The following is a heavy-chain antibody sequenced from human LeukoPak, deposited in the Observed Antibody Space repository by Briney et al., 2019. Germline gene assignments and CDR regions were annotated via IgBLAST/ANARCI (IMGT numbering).Heavy chain of an antibody. J-gene: IGHJ4*02. V-gene: IGHV4-59*12. Sequence: SETLSLTCTVSGGSISSYYWSWIRQPPGKGLEWIGYIYYSGSTNYNPSLKSRVTISVDTSKNQFSLKLSSVTAADTAVYYCARGFDSSGWYPTFDYWGQGTLVTVSS. D-gene: IGHD6-19*01. CDR2: IYYSGST. CDR3: ARGFDSSGWYPTFDY. CDR1: GGSISSYY.